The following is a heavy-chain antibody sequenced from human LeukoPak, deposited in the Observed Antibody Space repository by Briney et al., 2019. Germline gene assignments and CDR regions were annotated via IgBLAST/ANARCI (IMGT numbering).Heavy chain of an antibody. CDR1: GFTVSSNY. Sequence: PGGSLRLSCAASGFTVSSNYMSWVRHAPGKGLERVSVIYSGGSTYYADSVKGRFTISRDNSKNTLYLQMNSLRAEDTAVYYCARSRVAATAYCMDGWGKGTTVTVS. D-gene: IGHD2-15*01. CDR3: ARSRVAATAYCMDG. J-gene: IGHJ6*03. V-gene: IGHV3-66*02. CDR2: IYSGGST.